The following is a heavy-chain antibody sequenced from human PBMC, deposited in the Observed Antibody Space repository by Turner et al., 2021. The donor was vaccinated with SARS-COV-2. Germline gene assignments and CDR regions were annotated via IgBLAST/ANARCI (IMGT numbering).Heavy chain of an antibody. CDR2: LSGSGESA. CDR1: GFSFRGYA. Sequence: EAQLMESGGGLTQPGGSLRLSCLASGFSFRGYAMGWVRHFPGKGLEWVSSLSGSGESAYYAESVRGRFTISRDNSRNTLHLQMNTLRAGDTALYYCARCGSSGGTPHFDYWGQGIQVTVSS. D-gene: IGHD5-12*01. CDR3: ARCGSSGGTPHFDY. V-gene: IGHV3-23*01. J-gene: IGHJ4*02.